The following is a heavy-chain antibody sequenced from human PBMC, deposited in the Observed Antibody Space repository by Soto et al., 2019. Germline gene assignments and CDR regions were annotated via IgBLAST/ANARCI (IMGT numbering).Heavy chain of an antibody. D-gene: IGHD2-15*01. CDR3: AKDRDRYCSGGSCYWLDY. CDR2: ISYDGSNE. CDR1: GFTFSSYA. V-gene: IGHV3-30*18. J-gene: IGHJ4*02. Sequence: ESGGGVVQPGRSLRLSCAASGFTFSSYAMHWVRQAPGKGLEWVIVISYDGSNEYHADSVKGRFTISRDNSKNTVYLQMNSLRAEDTAVYYCAKDRDRYCSGGSCYWLDYWGQGTLVTVSS.